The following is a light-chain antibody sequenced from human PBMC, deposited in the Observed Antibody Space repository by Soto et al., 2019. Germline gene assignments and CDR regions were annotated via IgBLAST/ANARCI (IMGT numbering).Light chain of an antibody. J-gene: IGKJ5*01. CDR3: QQYGNSSPIT. Sequence: EVVFTQSPGTLSLSPGERATLSCRASQSVSTSFLAWYQQKPGQAPRLLIYGAFSRATGIPDGFSGSGSGTDFTLTISRLEPEDFAVYYCQQYGNSSPITFGQGARLEIK. V-gene: IGKV3-20*01. CDR2: GAF. CDR1: QSVSTSF.